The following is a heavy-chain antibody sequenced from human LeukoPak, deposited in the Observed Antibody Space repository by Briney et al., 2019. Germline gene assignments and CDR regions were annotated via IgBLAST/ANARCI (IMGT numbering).Heavy chain of an antibody. J-gene: IGHJ4*02. CDR1: GFTFSSYS. V-gene: IGHV3-21*01. CDR2: ISSSSYI. CDR3: ARDPPNYDFWSAYPGHFDY. D-gene: IGHD3-3*01. Sequence: GGSLRLSCAASGFTFSSYSMNWVRQAPGKGLEWVSSISSSSYIYYADSVKGRFTISRDNAKNSLYLQMNSLRAEDTAVYYCARDPPNYDFWSAYPGHFDYWGQGTLVTVSS.